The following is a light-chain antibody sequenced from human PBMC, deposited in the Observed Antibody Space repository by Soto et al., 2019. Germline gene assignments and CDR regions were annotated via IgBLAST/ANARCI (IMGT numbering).Light chain of an antibody. J-gene: IGLJ3*02. CDR1: SSDIGKY. Sequence: QSALTQPASVSGSPGQSITISCAGTSSDIGKYVYWYQQHPGKAPKLMIYDVSRRPPGVSNRFSGYKSGNKASLTISGLQTEDEADYYCSSYTTSTTSVVFGGGTQLTVL. CDR3: SSYTTSTTSVV. V-gene: IGLV2-14*03. CDR2: DVS.